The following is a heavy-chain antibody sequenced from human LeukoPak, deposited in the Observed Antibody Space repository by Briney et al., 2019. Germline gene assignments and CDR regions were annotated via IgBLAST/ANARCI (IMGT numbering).Heavy chain of an antibody. CDR1: GGSFSGYY. D-gene: IGHD2-21*02. Sequence: LETLSLTCAVYGGSFSGYYWSWIRQPPGKGLEWIGEINHSGSTNYNPSLKSRVTISVDTSKNQFSLKLSSVTAADTAVYYCARGHIVVVTAIDYFDYWGQGTLVTVSS. CDR3: ARGHIVVVTAIDYFDY. CDR2: INHSGST. V-gene: IGHV4-34*01. J-gene: IGHJ4*02.